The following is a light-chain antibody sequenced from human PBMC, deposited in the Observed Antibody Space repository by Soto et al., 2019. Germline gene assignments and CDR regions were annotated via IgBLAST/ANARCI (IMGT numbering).Light chain of an antibody. CDR2: GAS. CDR1: QSVSSSY. V-gene: IGKV3-20*01. Sequence: EIVLTQSPGTLSLSPGERATLSCRASQSVSSSYLAWYQQKPGQAPRLLIYGASSRAPGIPDRFSGSGPGTDFTLTISRLEPEDFAVYYCQQYGSSRTFGQGTKVDIK. J-gene: IGKJ1*01. CDR3: QQYGSSRT.